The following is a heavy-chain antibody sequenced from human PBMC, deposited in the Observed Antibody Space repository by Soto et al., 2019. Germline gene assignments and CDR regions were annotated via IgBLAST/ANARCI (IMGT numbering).Heavy chain of an antibody. CDR2: INAGNGNT. V-gene: IGHV1-3*01. Sequence: ASVKVSCKASGYTFTSYAMHWVRQAPGQRLEWMGWINAGNGNTKYSQKFQGRVTITRDTSASTAYMELSSLRSEDTAVYYCARDRLELRRRYYYYMDVWGKGTTVTVSS. CDR3: ARDRLELRRRYYYYMDV. CDR1: GYTFTSYA. D-gene: IGHD1-7*01. J-gene: IGHJ6*03.